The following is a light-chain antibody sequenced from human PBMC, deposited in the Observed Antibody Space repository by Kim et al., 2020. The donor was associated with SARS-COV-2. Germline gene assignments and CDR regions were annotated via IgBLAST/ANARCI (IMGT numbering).Light chain of an antibody. CDR2: RNN. CDR1: RSNIGSNY. J-gene: IGLJ3*02. CDR3: AAWDDSLGGWV. V-gene: IGLV1-47*01. Sequence: GQRVTLSWSGSRSNIGSNYVYWYQQLPGTAPKLLIYRNNQRPSGVPDRLSGSKSGTSASLAIGGLRSEDEADYYCAAWDDSLGGWVFGGGTQLTVL.